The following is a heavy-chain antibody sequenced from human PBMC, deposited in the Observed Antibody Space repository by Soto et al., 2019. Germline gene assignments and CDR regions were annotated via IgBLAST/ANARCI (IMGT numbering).Heavy chain of an antibody. Sequence: QVQLQQRGAGLLKPSETLSLTCAVYGGSFSGYYWSWIRQPPGKGLEWIGEINHSGSTNYNPSLKSRVTISVDTSKNQFSLKLSSVTAADTAVYYCASVTSGWSEYYFDYWGQGTLVTVSS. V-gene: IGHV4-34*01. CDR2: INHSGST. CDR3: ASVTSGWSEYYFDY. D-gene: IGHD6-19*01. J-gene: IGHJ4*02. CDR1: GGSFSGYY.